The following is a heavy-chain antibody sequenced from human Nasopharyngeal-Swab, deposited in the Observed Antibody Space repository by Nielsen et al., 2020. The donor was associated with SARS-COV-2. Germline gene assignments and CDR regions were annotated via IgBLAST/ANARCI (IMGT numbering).Heavy chain of an antibody. V-gene: IGHV4-31*03. Sequence: LRLYCTVSGGSISSGGYYWSWIRQHPGKGLEWIGYIYYSGSTYYNPSLKSRVTISVDTSKNQFSLKLSSVTAADTAVYYCARAVASHWLGTRFDYWGQGTLVTVSS. CDR3: ARAVASHWLGTRFDY. CDR1: GGSISSGGYY. J-gene: IGHJ4*02. D-gene: IGHD3-9*01. CDR2: IYYSGST.